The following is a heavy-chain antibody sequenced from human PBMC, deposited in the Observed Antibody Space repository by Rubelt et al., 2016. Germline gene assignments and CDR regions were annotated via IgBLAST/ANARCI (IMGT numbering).Heavy chain of an antibody. D-gene: IGHD3-22*01. CDR2: INDSGGT. V-gene: IGHV4-34*02. CDR1: GGSFTGYS. Sequence: QVQLQQWGAGLLNPSETLSLTCAVYGGSFTGYSWSWIRQPPGKGLEWIGEINDSGGTNYNPSLMSRVTISVDTSKNQVSLSLNVVTAEETAVDYGAGGVRRDSSGYYYVVYFDYWGQGTLVTVSS. J-gene: IGHJ4*02. CDR3: AGGVRRDSSGYYYVVYFDY.